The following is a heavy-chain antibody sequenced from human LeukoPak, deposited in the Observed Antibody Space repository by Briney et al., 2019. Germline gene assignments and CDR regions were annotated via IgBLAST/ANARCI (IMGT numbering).Heavy chain of an antibody. J-gene: IGHJ4*02. D-gene: IGHD3-22*01. CDR1: GFTFSSYG. CDR3: ARDKPRSGYYY. CDR2: IKQDGSEK. Sequence: GGSLRLSCAASGFTFSSYGMSWVRQAPGKGLEWVANIKQDGSEKYYVDSVKGRFTISRDNAKNSLYLQMNSLRAEDTAVYYCARDKPRSGYYYWGQGTLVTVSS. V-gene: IGHV3-7*01.